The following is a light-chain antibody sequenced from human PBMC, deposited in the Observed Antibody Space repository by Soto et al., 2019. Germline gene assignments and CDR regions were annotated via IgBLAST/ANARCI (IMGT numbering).Light chain of an antibody. CDR3: QQYGSSPRT. CDR2: DAS. Sequence: EIVLTQSPGTLSLSPGERATLSCSASQSVTSSYLAWYHQKPGQAPRLLIYDASSRATGIPDRFSGSGSGTDFTLTIRRLEHEDFAVYYCQQYGSSPRTFCQGTKVEIK. J-gene: IGKJ1*01. CDR1: QSVTSSY. V-gene: IGKV3-20*01.